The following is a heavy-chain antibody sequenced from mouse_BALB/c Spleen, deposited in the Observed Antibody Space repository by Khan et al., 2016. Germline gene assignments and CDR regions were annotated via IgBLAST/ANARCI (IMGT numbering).Heavy chain of an antibody. CDR1: GYTFTNYG. Sequence: QIQLVQSGPELKRPGKTVKISCKASGYTFTNYGINWVKQAPGKGLKWMGWINTYSGESTYADDFKGRFAFSLETSANTAYLQINNLKNEDTATYFCARYRYYYGRSRYFDVWGAGTTVTVSS. CDR3: ARYRYYYGRSRYFDV. D-gene: IGHD1-1*01. J-gene: IGHJ1*01. CDR2: INTYSGES. V-gene: IGHV9-3-1*01.